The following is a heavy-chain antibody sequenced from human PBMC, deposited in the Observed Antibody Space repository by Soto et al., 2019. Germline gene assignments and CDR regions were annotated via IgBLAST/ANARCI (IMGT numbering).Heavy chain of an antibody. D-gene: IGHD6-19*01. CDR2: IWSDGSDK. J-gene: IGHJ4*02. V-gene: IGHV3-33*01. CDR3: ARGPVSSAWYFGGN. CDR1: GFTFSSYG. Sequence: PGGSLRLSCAASGFTFSSYGMHWVRQAPGKGLEWMAVIWSDGSDKYYADSVKGRFTISRDNSKNTLFLQMNSLRAEDTAVYFCARGPVSSAWYFGGNWGQGTLVTVPS.